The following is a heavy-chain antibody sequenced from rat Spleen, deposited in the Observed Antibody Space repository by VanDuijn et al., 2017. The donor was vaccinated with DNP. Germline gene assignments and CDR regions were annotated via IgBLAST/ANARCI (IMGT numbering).Heavy chain of an antibody. CDR2: IGPSGGNI. D-gene: IGHD1-2*01. V-gene: IGHV5-19*01. Sequence: EVQLVESGGGLVQPGRSLKLSCAASGFTFSNYGIHWIRQGPTKGLEWVAAIGPSGGNIYYRDSGKGRFTMSRDDARSTLYLQMDSLRSEDTATYYCATGSSYGFANWGQGTLVTVSS. CDR3: ATGSSYGFAN. J-gene: IGHJ3*01. CDR1: GFTFSNYG.